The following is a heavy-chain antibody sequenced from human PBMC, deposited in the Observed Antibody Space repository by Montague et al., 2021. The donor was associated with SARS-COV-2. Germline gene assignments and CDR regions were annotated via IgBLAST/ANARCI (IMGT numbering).Heavy chain of an antibody. D-gene: IGHD2-15*01. V-gene: IGHV4-31*03. Sequence: TLSLTCTVSGGSISNGGYYCSWIRQHPGKGLEWIGYMYDSGGTYYNPSLTSRVTMSLDTSKNQFSLKLSSVTAADTAAYYCARGDGVVVAAPYIWGQGTMVTVSS. CDR3: ARGDGVVVAAPYI. CDR1: GGSISNGGYY. CDR2: MYDSGGT. J-gene: IGHJ3*02.